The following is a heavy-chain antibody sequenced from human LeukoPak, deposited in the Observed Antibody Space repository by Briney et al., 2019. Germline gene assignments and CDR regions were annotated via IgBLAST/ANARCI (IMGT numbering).Heavy chain of an antibody. D-gene: IGHD3-22*01. V-gene: IGHV4-34*01. Sequence: SETLSLTCAVYGGSFSGYYWSWIRQPPGKGLEWIGEINHSGSTNYNPSLKSRVTISVDTSKNQFSLKLSSVTAADTAVYYCARFGNYDSSGYYFDYWGQGTLVTVSS. CDR3: ARFGNYDSSGYYFDY. J-gene: IGHJ4*02. CDR2: INHSGST. CDR1: GGSFSGYY.